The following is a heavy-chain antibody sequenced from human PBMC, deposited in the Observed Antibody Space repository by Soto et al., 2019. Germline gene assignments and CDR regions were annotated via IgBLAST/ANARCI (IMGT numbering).Heavy chain of an antibody. CDR3: ASTVLLWFGELPGAFDI. Sequence: PGESLKISCKGSGCSFTSYWIGWVRQMPGKGLEWMGIIYPGDSDTRYSPSFQGQVTISADKSISTAYLQWSSLKALDTAMYYCASTVLLWFGELPGAFDIWGQGTMVTVSS. J-gene: IGHJ3*02. V-gene: IGHV5-51*01. CDR2: IYPGDSDT. D-gene: IGHD3-10*01. CDR1: GCSFTSYW.